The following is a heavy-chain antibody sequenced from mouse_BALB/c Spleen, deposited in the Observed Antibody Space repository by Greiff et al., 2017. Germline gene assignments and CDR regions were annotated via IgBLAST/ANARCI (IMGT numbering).Heavy chain of an antibody. V-gene: IGHV1-14*01. Sequence: VQLKESGPELVKPGASVKMSCKASGYTFTSYVMHWVKQKPGQGLEWIGYINPYNDGTKYNEKFKGKATLTSDKSSSTAYMELSSLTSEDSAVYYYARSRNWDVWYFDVWGAGTTVTVSS. D-gene: IGHD4-1*01. CDR2: INPYNDGT. J-gene: IGHJ1*01. CDR3: ARSRNWDVWYFDV. CDR1: GYTFTSYV.